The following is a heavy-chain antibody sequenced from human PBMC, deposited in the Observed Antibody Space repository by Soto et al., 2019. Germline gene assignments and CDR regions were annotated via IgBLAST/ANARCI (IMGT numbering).Heavy chain of an antibody. V-gene: IGHV1-69*13. J-gene: IGHJ3*02. CDR3: ARDLNYYGSGSYYNDAFDI. CDR1: GGTFSSYT. CDR2: IIPIFGTA. Sequence: SVKVSCKASGGTFSSYTISWVRQAPGQGLEWMGRIIPIFGTANYAQKFQGRVTITADESTSTAYMELSSLRSEDTAVYYCARDLNYYGSGSYYNDAFDIWGQGTMVTVSS. D-gene: IGHD3-10*01.